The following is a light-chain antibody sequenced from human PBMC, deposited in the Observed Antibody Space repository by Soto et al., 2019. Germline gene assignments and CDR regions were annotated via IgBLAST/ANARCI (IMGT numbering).Light chain of an antibody. J-gene: IGKJ5*01. CDR3: RLALQSRLT. Sequence: DLVMTQSPLSLPVTPGEPASISCRSSQSLLHSNGYSYFDWYLQKPGQSPQLLIQLGSSRASGVPDSFNGSGSGKDFTLKILRVEAEDGAVCLCRLALQSRLTFRQGPRLGI. V-gene: IGKV2-28*01. CDR2: LGS. CDR1: QSLLHSNGYSY.